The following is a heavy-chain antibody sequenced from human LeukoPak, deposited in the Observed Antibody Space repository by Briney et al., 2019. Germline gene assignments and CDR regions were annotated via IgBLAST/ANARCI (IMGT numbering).Heavy chain of an antibody. J-gene: IGHJ6*02. CDR1: GFSFTSYA. CDR3: AKGIADILLWFGESNGLDV. D-gene: IGHD3-10*01. Sequence: GGSLRLSCEASGFSFTSYAMMWVRQAPGKGLQWVSSISGSGINTYYADSVEGRFTISRDNSKNTLYLQMTSLRAEDTAVYYCAKGIADILLWFGESNGLDVWGQGTTVTVSS. V-gene: IGHV3-23*01. CDR2: ISGSGINT.